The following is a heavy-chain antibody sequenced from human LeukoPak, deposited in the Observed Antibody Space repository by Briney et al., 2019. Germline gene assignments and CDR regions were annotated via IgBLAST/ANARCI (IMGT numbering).Heavy chain of an antibody. J-gene: IGHJ6*03. CDR3: ARVQRKYQLPRLNDYDYMDV. Sequence: GGSLRLSCAASGFTFSDYTMSWVRQSPGKGLEWVAKMSEDGNEIFYVDSVKGRFTISRDNTKKSLYLQLNSLRPEDTAVYYCARVQRKYQLPRLNDYDYMDVWGKGTTVTISS. D-gene: IGHD2-2*01. V-gene: IGHV3-7*01. CDR1: GFTFSDYT. CDR2: MSEDGNEI.